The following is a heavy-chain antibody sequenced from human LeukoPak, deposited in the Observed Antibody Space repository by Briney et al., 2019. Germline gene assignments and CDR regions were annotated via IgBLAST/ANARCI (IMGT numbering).Heavy chain of an antibody. V-gene: IGHV4-38-2*02. J-gene: IGHJ4*02. CDR2: IYYSGST. Sequence: SETLSLTCTVSGYSISSGYYWGWIRQPPGKGLEWIGSIYYSGSTYYNPSLKSRVTISVDTSKNQFSLKLSSVTAADTAVYYCARDLHDSSGYYYVDYWGQGTLVTVSS. D-gene: IGHD3-22*01. CDR1: GYSISSGYY. CDR3: ARDLHDSSGYYYVDY.